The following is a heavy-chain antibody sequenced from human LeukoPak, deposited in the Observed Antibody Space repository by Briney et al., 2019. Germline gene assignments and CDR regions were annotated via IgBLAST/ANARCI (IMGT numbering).Heavy chain of an antibody. CDR2: FDPEDGET. CDR1: GYTLTELS. D-gene: IGHD3-22*01. J-gene: IGHJ4*02. V-gene: IGHV1-24*01. Sequence: ASVKVSCKVSGYTLTELSMHWVRQAPGKGLEWMGGFDPEDGETIYAQKFQDRVTMTEDTSTDTAYMELSSLRSEDTAVYYCATLTYYYDSSGFDGGYWGQGTLVTVSS. CDR3: ATLTYYYDSSGFDGGY.